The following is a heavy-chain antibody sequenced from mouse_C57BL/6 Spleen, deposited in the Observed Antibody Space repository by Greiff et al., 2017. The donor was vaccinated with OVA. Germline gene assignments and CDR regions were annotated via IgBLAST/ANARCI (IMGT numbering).Heavy chain of an antibody. CDR1: GFNIKDDY. D-gene: IGHD1-1*01. CDR3: TTDYGSSHWYFDV. Sequence: EVQLQQSGAELVRTGASVKLSCTASGFNIKDDYMHWVKQRPEQGLEWIGWIDPENGDTEYASKFQGKATITADTSSNTAYLQLSSLTSEDTAVYYCTTDYGSSHWYFDVWGTGTTVTVSA. V-gene: IGHV14-4*01. J-gene: IGHJ1*03. CDR2: IDPENGDT.